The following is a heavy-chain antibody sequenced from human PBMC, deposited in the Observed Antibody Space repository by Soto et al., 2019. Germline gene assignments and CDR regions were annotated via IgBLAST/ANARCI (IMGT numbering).Heavy chain of an antibody. CDR1: GFHVGSNY. Sequence: PGGSKSLSCAAAGFHVGSNYISWVRQAPGKGLEWVSVIYSGGSTYYADSVKGRFTISRDNSKNTLYLQMNSLRAEDTAVYYCASSSGYDPKRDYWGQGTLVTVSS. J-gene: IGHJ4*02. CDR2: IYSGGST. D-gene: IGHD5-12*01. CDR3: ASSSGYDPKRDY. V-gene: IGHV3-53*01.